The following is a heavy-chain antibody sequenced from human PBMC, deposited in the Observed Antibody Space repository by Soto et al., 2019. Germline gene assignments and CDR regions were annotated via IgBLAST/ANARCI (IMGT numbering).Heavy chain of an antibody. CDR2: ISYDGSNK. CDR3: ARDKGGGYVSYYYYGMDV. V-gene: IGHV3-30-3*01. Sequence: QVQLVESGGGVVQPGRSLRLSCAASGFTFSSYAMHWVRQAPGKGLEWVAVISYDGSNKYYADSVKGRFTISRDNSKNALYLQMNSLRADDTAVYYCARDKGGGYVSYYYYGMDVWGQGTTVTVSS. D-gene: IGHD5-12*01. J-gene: IGHJ6*02. CDR1: GFTFSSYA.